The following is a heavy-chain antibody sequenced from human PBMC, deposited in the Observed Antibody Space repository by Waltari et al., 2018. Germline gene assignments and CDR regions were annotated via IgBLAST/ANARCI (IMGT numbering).Heavy chain of an antibody. V-gene: IGHV3-21*01. CDR2: ISSSSSYI. D-gene: IGHD1-26*01. CDR1: GFTFSSYS. CDR3: ARGGSGEYYYYGMDV. Sequence: EVQLVESGGGLVKPGGSLRLSCAASGFTFSSYSMNWVRQAPGKGLAWVSCISSSSSYIYYADSVKGRSTVSRENAKNALYLQMNSLRAEDTSVYYCARGGSGEYYYYGMDVWGQGTTVTVSS. J-gene: IGHJ6*02.